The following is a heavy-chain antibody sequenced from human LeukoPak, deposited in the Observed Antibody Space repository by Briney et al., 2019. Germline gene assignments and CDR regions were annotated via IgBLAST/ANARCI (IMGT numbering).Heavy chain of an antibody. Sequence: SETLSLTCTVSGGSISSYYWSWIRQPPEKGLEWIGYIYYSGSTNYNPSLKSRVTISVDTSKTQFSLKMNSVTAADTAVYYCARLQRITMAGPDYWYFDPWGRGTLVTVSS. D-gene: IGHD3-10*01. V-gene: IGHV4-59*01. J-gene: IGHJ2*01. CDR1: GGSISSYY. CDR3: ARLQRITMAGPDYWYFDP. CDR2: IYYSGST.